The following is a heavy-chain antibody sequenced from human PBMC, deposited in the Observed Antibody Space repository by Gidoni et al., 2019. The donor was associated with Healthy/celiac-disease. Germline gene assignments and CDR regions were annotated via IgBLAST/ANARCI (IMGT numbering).Heavy chain of an antibody. CDR3: ARDGDSSGYYFDY. V-gene: IGHV3-21*01. CDR1: GFTFSSYS. D-gene: IGHD3-22*01. Sequence: EVQLVESGGGLVKPGGSLSLSCAASGFTFSSYSMNWVRQAPGKGLEWVSSISSSSSYIYYADSVKGRFTISRDNAKNSLYLQMNSLRAEDTAVYYCARDGDSSGYYFDYWGQGTLVTVSS. J-gene: IGHJ4*02. CDR2: ISSSSSYI.